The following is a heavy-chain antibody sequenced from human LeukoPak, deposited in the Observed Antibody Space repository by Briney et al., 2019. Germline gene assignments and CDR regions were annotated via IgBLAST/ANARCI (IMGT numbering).Heavy chain of an antibody. J-gene: IGHJ6*03. CDR3: ARDWVVVTGPYYYYYYMDV. D-gene: IGHD2-21*02. V-gene: IGHV1-69*13. Sequence: GASVKVSCKASGGTLSNDGFSWVRQAPRQGLEWVGGITPSFATSNVAQKLQGRVTITADQSTTTVYMEVSSLASDDTAVYYCARDWVVVTGPYYYYYYMDVWGKGTTVTVSS. CDR1: GGTLSNDG. CDR2: ITPSFATS.